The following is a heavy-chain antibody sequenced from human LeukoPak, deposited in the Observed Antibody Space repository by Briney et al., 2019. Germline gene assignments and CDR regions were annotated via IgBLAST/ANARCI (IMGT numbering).Heavy chain of an antibody. D-gene: IGHD4-17*01. J-gene: IGHJ4*02. V-gene: IGHV3-30*18. CDR3: AKGDGDYAGTDY. Sequence: GRSLRLSCAASGFTFSSYGMHWVRQAPGKGLERVAVISYDGSNKYYADSVKGRFTISRDNSKNTLYLQMTSLRAEDTAVYYCAKGDGDYAGTDYWGQGTLVTVSS. CDR2: ISYDGSNK. CDR1: GFTFSSYG.